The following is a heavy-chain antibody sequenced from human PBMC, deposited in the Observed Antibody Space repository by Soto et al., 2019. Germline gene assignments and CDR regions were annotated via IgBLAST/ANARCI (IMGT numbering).Heavy chain of an antibody. D-gene: IGHD3-10*01. CDR2: ISAGGGSNK. CDR1: GFTFSSYE. Sequence: GGSLRLSCAVSGFTFSSYEMNWVRQAPGRGLEWVSYISAGGGSNKYYADSVKGRFTISRDNAKGSLYLQMNSLRAEDTAVYYCARDSAVLLDFWGQGPPVTLSS. CDR3: ARDSAVLLDF. J-gene: IGHJ4*02. V-gene: IGHV3-48*03.